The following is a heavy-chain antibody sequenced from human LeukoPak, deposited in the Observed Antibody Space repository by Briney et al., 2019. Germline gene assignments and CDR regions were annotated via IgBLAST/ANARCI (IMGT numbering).Heavy chain of an antibody. CDR3: AKHLSGITGYTYGRGIDD. V-gene: IGHV3-7*01. Sequence: GGSLRLSCAASGFTFSSYWMSWVRQAPGKGLEWVANIKKDGSEKYYADSLKGRFTISRDNAKTSLYLQMNSLRAEDTAVYYCAKHLSGITGYTYGRGIDDWGQGTLVTVS. CDR2: IKKDGSEK. CDR1: GFTFSSYW. J-gene: IGHJ4*02. D-gene: IGHD5-18*01.